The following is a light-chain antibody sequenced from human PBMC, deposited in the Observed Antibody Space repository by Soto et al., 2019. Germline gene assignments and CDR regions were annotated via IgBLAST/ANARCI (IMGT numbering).Light chain of an antibody. Sequence: DIVLTQSPGTLSLSPGERATLSCRASQSVSTSYFAWYQQKPGQAPRLLIYGTSTRATGIPDRFSGSGSGTDFTLTISRLEPEDFAVYCCQQYSSSPPITFGQGTRLEIK. CDR1: QSVSTSY. CDR3: QQYSSSPPIT. V-gene: IGKV3-20*01. J-gene: IGKJ5*01. CDR2: GTS.